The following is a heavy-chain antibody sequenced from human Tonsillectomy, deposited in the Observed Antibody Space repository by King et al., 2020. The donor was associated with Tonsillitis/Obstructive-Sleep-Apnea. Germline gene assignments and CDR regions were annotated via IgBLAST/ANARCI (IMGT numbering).Heavy chain of an antibody. CDR2: ISWNSDNI. D-gene: IGHD2-2*01. V-gene: IGHV3-9*01. Sequence: VQLVESGGGLVQPGRSLRLSCAASGFIFSDYAMHWVRQAPGKGLEWVSGISWNSDNIAYADSVKGRFTISRDNAKNSLFLQMHSLRPEDTALYYCAKALGSTSSCYYYMDVWGEGTTVTVSS. CDR1: GFIFSDYA. J-gene: IGHJ6*03. CDR3: AKALGSTSSCYYYMDV.